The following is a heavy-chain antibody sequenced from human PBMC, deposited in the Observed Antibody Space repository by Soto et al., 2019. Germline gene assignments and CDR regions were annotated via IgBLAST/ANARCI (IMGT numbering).Heavy chain of an antibody. CDR2: ISGGGDGA. Sequence: PGGSLRLSCAASGFTFSSYAITWVRQAPGKGLEWVSTISGGGDGAFYADSVKGHFTIPRDNSKNTLYLQMNSLRAEDTAVYYCAKDPSSYSSSWYFDYWGQGTLVTVSS. D-gene: IGHD6-13*01. V-gene: IGHV3-23*01. J-gene: IGHJ4*02. CDR1: GFTFSSYA. CDR3: AKDPSSYSSSWYFDY.